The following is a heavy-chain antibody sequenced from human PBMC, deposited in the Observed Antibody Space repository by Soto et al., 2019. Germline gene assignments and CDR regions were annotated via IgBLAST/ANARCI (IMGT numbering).Heavy chain of an antibody. CDR3: ARGLIAARLTYYGMDV. D-gene: IGHD6-6*01. CDR1: GGSFSGYY. J-gene: IGHJ6*02. V-gene: IGHV4-34*01. Sequence: SETLSLTCAVYGGSFSGYYWSWIRQPPGKGLEWIGEINHSGSTNYNPSLKSRVTISVDTSKNQFSLKLSSVTAADTAVYYCARGLIAARLTYYGMDVWGQGTTVTVSS. CDR2: INHSGST.